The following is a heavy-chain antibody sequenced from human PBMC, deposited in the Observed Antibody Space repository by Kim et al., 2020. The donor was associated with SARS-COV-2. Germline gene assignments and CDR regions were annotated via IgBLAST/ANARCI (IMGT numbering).Heavy chain of an antibody. V-gene: IGHV3-9*01. CDR1: GFTFNRYA. Sequence: GGSLRLSCIVSGFTFNRYAMHWVRQAPGKGLEWVGGFSLDSNRIDYADSVKGRFTISRDFAKNSLYLQMNSLRVDDTALYYCGKDLVPVGLDVWGQGTTVTVSS. CDR3: GKDLVPVGLDV. CDR2: FSLDSNRI. D-gene: IGHD2-8*02. J-gene: IGHJ6*02.